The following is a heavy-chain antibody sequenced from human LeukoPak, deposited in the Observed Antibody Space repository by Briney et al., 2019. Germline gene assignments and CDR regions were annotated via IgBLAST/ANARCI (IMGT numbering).Heavy chain of an antibody. V-gene: IGHV1-58*02. CDR1: GFTFTSSA. D-gene: IGHD3-22*01. Sequence: GTSVKVSCKASGFTFTSSAMQWVRQARGQRLEWIGWIVVGSGNTNCAQKFQERVTITRDTSTSTVYMELSSLRSEDTAVYYCARGYYDSVGWFDPWGQGTLVTVSS. CDR3: ARGYYDSVGWFDP. CDR2: IVVGSGNT. J-gene: IGHJ5*02.